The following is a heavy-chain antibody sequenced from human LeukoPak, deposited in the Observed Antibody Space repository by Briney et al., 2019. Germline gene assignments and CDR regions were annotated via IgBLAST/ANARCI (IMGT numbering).Heavy chain of an antibody. Sequence: GGSLRLSCEASGFPFSSNWVGWVRQAPGKGLEWVAQISQDGSEKYYVDSVKGRFTISRDNAKNSLFLQMNSLRAEDTAVYYCATSPREPCWGQGTLVTVSS. CDR2: ISQDGSEK. V-gene: IGHV3-7*01. J-gene: IGHJ4*02. CDR1: GFPFSSNW. D-gene: IGHD1-26*01. CDR3: ATSPREPC.